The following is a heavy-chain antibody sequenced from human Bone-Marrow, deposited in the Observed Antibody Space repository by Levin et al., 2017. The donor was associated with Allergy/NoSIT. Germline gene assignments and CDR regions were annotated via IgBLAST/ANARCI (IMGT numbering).Heavy chain of an antibody. CDR3: ASRLDVRDGDHYLSVDS. CDR2: VSYSGNT. D-gene: IGHD2-21*02. CDR1: GGAVSSSDYY. J-gene: IGHJ4*02. Sequence: SETLSLTCIVSGGAVSSSDYYWGWIRQPPGKGLEWIGSVSYSGNTYYNPSLRSRVTVSMDTYKNQFSLRLNSVTVADTATSYCASRLDVRDGDHYLSVDSWGRGTLVTVSS. V-gene: IGHV4-39*01.